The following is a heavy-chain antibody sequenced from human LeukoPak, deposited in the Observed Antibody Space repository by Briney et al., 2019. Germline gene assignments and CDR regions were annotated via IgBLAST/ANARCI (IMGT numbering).Heavy chain of an antibody. Sequence: GGSLRLSCAASGFTFSSYGMHWVRQAPGKGLEWVAVISYDGSNKYYADSVKGRFTISRDNSKNTLYLQMNSLRAEDTAVYYCASETGGTYYDILTGHGYFDYWGQGTLVTVSS. V-gene: IGHV3-30*03. CDR1: GFTFSSYG. CDR3: ASETGGTYYDILTGHGYFDY. CDR2: ISYDGSNK. J-gene: IGHJ4*02. D-gene: IGHD3-9*01.